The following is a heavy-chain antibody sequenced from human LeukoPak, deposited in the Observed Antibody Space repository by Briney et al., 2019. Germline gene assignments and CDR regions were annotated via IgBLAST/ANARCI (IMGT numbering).Heavy chain of an antibody. Sequence: PSETLSLSCAASGVSFSGYIRSWVRQPPGKGLEWVGEINHSGSTNYNPSLKSRVTISVDTSNNQFSLKLSSVTAADTVAYVCVRCRMGTDLWGRGILVTVSS. J-gene: IGHJ2*01. CDR2: INHSGST. D-gene: IGHD2-15*01. CDR3: VRCRMGTDL. V-gene: IGHV4-34*01. CDR1: GVSFSGYI.